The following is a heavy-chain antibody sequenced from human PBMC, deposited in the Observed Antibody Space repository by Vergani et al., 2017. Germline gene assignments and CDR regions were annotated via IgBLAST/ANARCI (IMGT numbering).Heavy chain of an antibody. CDR2: IHHSGDT. J-gene: IGHJ6*02. CDR1: DYSIMTNPY. V-gene: IGHV4-38-2*01. CDR3: SRHRGSGGFFPSSYFYGMDV. Sequence: QVQLQESGPGLVKPSETLTLTCDVSDYSIMTNPYWGWFRQSPGKGLEWIGCIHHSGDTHYNSSLKSRVSISIVSSSKFSLSLASVTAADTAIYYCSRHRGSGGFFPSSYFYGMDVWGHGTMVTVSS. D-gene: IGHD3-10*01.